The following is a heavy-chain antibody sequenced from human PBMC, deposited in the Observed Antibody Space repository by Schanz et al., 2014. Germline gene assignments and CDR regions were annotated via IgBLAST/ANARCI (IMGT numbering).Heavy chain of an antibody. Sequence: VQLVESGGGLVKPGDSLRLSCAASGFTFSRHAMHWVRQAAGKGLEWVAAITYDGSNKYYAESVKGRFAISRDNSDNTLYLQMNNLRAEDTAVYYCARGSGTFDSWGQGTLVTVSS. CDR3: ARGSGTFDS. CDR2: ITYDGSNK. V-gene: IGHV3-30*09. J-gene: IGHJ4*02. D-gene: IGHD3-3*01. CDR1: GFTFSRHA.